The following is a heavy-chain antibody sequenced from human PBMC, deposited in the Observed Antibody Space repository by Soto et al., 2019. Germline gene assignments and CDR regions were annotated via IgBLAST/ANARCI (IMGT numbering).Heavy chain of an antibody. Sequence: PGGSLRLSCAASGFTFSNAWMSWVRQAPGKGLEWVGRIKSKSDGGTTDYAAPVKGRFTISRDDSKNTLYLQMNSLKSEDTAVYYFPPYRIVAAGKNDSWGREPLVTVSS. D-gene: IGHD6-13*01. CDR2: IKSKSDGGTT. J-gene: IGHJ4*02. CDR3: PPYRIVAAGKNDS. CDR1: GFTFSNAW. V-gene: IGHV3-15*01.